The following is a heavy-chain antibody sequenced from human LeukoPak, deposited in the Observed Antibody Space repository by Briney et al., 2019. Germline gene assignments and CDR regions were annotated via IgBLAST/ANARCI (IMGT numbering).Heavy chain of an antibody. Sequence: SVKVSCKASGGTFSSYAISWVRQAPGQGLEWMGRIIPILGIANYAQKFQGRVTITADKSTSTAYMELSSLRSEDTAVYYCARGGIAAADYYYYGMDVWGQGTTDTVSS. CDR2: IIPILGIA. D-gene: IGHD6-13*01. CDR1: GGTFSSYA. CDR3: ARGGIAAADYYYYGMDV. V-gene: IGHV1-69*04. J-gene: IGHJ6*02.